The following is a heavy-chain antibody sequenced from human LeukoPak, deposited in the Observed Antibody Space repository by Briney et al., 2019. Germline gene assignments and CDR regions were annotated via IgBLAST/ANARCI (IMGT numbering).Heavy chain of an antibody. D-gene: IGHD3-22*01. J-gene: IGHJ4*02. Sequence: GGSLRLSCAVSGLTFSSSWMDWVRQAPGKGLEWVASINPDGNKKYSADSVKGRFTISRDNAENSLYLQMNSLRAEDTAVYYCARDWDIVGSSGYLFDYRGQGTLVTVSS. CDR2: INPDGNKK. CDR3: ARDWDIVGSSGYLFDY. V-gene: IGHV3-7*03. CDR1: GLTFSSSW.